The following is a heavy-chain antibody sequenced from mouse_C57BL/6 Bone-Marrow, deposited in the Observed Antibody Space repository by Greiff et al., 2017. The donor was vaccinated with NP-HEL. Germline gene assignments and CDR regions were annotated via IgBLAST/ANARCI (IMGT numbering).Heavy chain of an antibody. D-gene: IGHD1-1*01. CDR3: ARKAYYGRSYEFAY. V-gene: IGHV1-50*01. CDR2: IDPSDSYT. CDR1: GYTFTTYW. J-gene: IGHJ3*01. Sequence: QVQLQQPGAELVKPGASVKLSCKASGYTFTTYWMQWVKQRPGQGLEWIGEIDPSDSYTNSNQKFKGKATLTVDTPSSTANMQLSSLTSEDSAVYYCARKAYYGRSYEFAYWGQGTLVTVSA.